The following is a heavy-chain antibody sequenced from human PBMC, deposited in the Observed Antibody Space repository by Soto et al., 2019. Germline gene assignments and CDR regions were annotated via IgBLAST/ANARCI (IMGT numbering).Heavy chain of an antibody. Sequence: QITLKESGPPLVKPTQTLTLTCTFSGFSLSTRGVGVAWIRQPPGKALEWLALIFWDDDKWYSPSLRSRLTITEDTSKTQVVLTTTNMDPVDTATYYCAHRPRGYAYSFDYWGQGTLVTVSS. J-gene: IGHJ4*02. CDR3: AHRPRGYAYSFDY. V-gene: IGHV2-5*02. CDR2: IFWDDDK. CDR1: GFSLSTRGVG. D-gene: IGHD5-12*01.